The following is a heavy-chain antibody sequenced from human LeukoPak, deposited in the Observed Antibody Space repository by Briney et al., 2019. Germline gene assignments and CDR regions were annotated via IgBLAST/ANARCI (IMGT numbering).Heavy chain of an antibody. CDR1: GYTFTGYY. V-gene: IGHV1-2*02. D-gene: IGHD6-13*01. CDR2: INPNSGGT. Sequence: ASVKVSCKASGYTFTGYYIHWVRQAPGQGLEWMGWINPNSGGTGYAQKFQGRVTMTRDMSISTAYMELSRLRSDDTAVYYCARDRAAAGTGWFDPWGQGTLVTVSS. CDR3: ARDRAAAGTGWFDP. J-gene: IGHJ5*02.